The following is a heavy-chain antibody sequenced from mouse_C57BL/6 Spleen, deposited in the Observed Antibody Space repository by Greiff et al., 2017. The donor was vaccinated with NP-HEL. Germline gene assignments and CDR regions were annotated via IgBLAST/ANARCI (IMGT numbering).Heavy chain of an antibody. D-gene: IGHD2-14*01. V-gene: IGHV1-18*01. CDR3: ARDYRGAMDD. CDR1: GYTFTDYN. J-gene: IGHJ4*01. Sequence: EVQLQQSGPELVKPGASVKIPCKASGYTFTDYNMDWVKQSHGKSLEWIGDINPNNGGNIYNQKFKGKATLTVDKSSSTAYMELRSLTSEDTAVYYGARDYRGAMDDWGQGTSVTVSS. CDR2: INPNNGGN.